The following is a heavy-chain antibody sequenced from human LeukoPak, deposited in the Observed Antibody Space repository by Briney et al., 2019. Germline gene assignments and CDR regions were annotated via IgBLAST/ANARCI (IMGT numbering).Heavy chain of an antibody. D-gene: IGHD3-3*01. CDR2: INPNSGGT. J-gene: IGHJ3*02. CDR3: ASQSRIITIFGVVMTAHAFDI. Sequence: SVKVSCKASGYTFTGYYMHWVRQAPGQRLVWMGWINPNSGGTNYAQKFQGRVTMTRDTSISTAYMELSRLRSDDTAVYYCASQSRIITIFGVVMTAHAFDIWGQGTMVTVSS. V-gene: IGHV1-2*02. CDR1: GYTFTGYY.